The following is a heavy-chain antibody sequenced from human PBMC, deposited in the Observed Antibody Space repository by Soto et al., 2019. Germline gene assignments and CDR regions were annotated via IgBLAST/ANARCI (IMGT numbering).Heavy chain of an antibody. CDR2: ISWNSGSI. J-gene: IGHJ4*02. D-gene: IGHD6-19*01. V-gene: IGHV3-9*01. CDR3: AKSHTTSGWYVTTDY. CDR1: GFTFVDYA. Sequence: SLRLSCAASGFTFVDYAIQWFRQSPLKGLEWVSAISWNSGSIDYADSVKGRFTISRDNAKNSLYLQMNSLRAEDTALYYCAKSHTTSGWYVTTDYWGQGTRVTVSS.